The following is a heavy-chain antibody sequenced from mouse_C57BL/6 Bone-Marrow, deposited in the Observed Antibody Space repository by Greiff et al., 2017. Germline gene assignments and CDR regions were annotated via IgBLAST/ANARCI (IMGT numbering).Heavy chain of an antibody. D-gene: IGHD1-1*01. CDR1: GYTFTSYW. J-gene: IGHJ4*01. CDR3: ASFSHYYGSSYVYYAVHY. V-gene: IGHV1-55*01. CDR2: IYPGSGST. Sequence: QVQLQQPGAELVKPGASVKMSCKASGYTFTSYWITWVKQRPGQGLEWIGDIYPGSGSTNYNEKFKSKATLTVDTSSSTAYMLLSSLTSEESAVYYCASFSHYYGSSYVYYAVHYWGQGASGSVSS.